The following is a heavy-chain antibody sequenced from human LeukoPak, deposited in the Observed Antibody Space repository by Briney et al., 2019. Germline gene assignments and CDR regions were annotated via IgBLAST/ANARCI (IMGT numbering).Heavy chain of an antibody. CDR2: IYHTGSA. CDR3: ARYCTSTTCILRGFDY. V-gene: IGHV4-38-2*01. Sequence: SETLSLTCPVSGYSFTSGHYWGWIRQPPGKGLEWIANIYHTGSAHYNPSLKSRVTVSVDTSKNQFSLKLSSVTAADTAVYYCARYCTSTTCILRGFDYWGQGTLVTVSS. CDR1: GYSFTSGHY. D-gene: IGHD2-2*01. J-gene: IGHJ4*02.